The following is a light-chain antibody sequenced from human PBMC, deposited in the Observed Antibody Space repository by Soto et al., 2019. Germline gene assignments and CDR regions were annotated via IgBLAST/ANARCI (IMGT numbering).Light chain of an antibody. CDR1: QSVTRNY. CDR2: DAS. V-gene: IGKV3-20*01. J-gene: IGKJ5*01. CDR3: QQYGSFIT. Sequence: EIVLTQSPGTLSLSPGERATLSCRASQSVTRNYLAWHQQKPGQAPRLLIFDASSRATGIPDRFGGSGSGTDFTLTISRLEPEDFAVYYCQQYGSFITLGQATRLEIK.